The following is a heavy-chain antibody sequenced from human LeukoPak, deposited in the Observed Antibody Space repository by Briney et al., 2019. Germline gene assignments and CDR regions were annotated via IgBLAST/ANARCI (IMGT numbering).Heavy chain of an antibody. CDR3: ARRYSSSWYVPGYYYGMDV. J-gene: IGHJ6*02. CDR1: GYTFTSYD. Sequence: ASVKVSCKASGYTFTSYDINWVRQATGQGLEWMGWMNPNSGNTGYAQKFQGRVTMTRNTSISTASMELSSLRSEDTAVYYCARRYSSSWYVPGYYYGMDVWGQGTTVTVSS. CDR2: MNPNSGNT. D-gene: IGHD6-13*01. V-gene: IGHV1-8*01.